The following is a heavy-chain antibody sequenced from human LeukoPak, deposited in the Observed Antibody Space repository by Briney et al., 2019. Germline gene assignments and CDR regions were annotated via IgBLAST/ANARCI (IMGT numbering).Heavy chain of an antibody. Sequence: SVKVSCKASGGTFSSYAISWVRQAPGQGLEWMGGIIPIFGTANYAQKFQGRDTITADESTSTAYMELSSLRSEDTAVYYCAREGSGSYTESYYYYGMDVWGQGTTVTVSS. D-gene: IGHD1-26*01. CDR2: IIPIFGTA. V-gene: IGHV1-69*13. CDR1: GGTFSSYA. J-gene: IGHJ6*02. CDR3: AREGSGSYTESYYYYGMDV.